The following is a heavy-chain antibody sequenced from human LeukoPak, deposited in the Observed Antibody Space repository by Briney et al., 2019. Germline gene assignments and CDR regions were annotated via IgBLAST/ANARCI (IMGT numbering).Heavy chain of an antibody. CDR2: IIPIFGTA. V-gene: IGHV1-69*05. J-gene: IGHJ6*02. Sequence: EASVKVSCKASGGTFSSYAISWVRQAPGQGLEWMGGIIPIFGTANYAQKFQGRVTITTDESTSTAYMELSSLRSEDTAVYYCARYASSSWYYYYGMDVWGQGTTVTVSS. CDR1: GGTFSSYA. CDR3: ARYASSSWYYYYGMDV. D-gene: IGHD6-13*01.